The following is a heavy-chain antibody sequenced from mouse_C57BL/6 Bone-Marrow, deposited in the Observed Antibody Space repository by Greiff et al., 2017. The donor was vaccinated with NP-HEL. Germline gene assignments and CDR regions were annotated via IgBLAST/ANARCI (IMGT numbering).Heavy chain of an antibody. Sequence: QVTLKESGPGILQPSQTLSLTCSFSVFSLSTFGMGVSWIRQPSGKGLEWLAHIYWGEDKHYKPSLKSRPTISQDTSNTQVFLKITTVDTADTATYYSARRALSTVVALYYFDYWGQGTTLTVSS. CDR2: IYWGEDK. CDR3: ARRALSTVVALYYFDY. J-gene: IGHJ2*01. D-gene: IGHD1-1*01. V-gene: IGHV8-9*01. CDR1: VFSLSTFGMG.